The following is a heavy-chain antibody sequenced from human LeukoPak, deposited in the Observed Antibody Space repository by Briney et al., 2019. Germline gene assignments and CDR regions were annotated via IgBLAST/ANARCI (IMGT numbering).Heavy chain of an antibody. CDR1: GFTFDDYA. V-gene: IGHV3-9*03. J-gene: IGHJ4*02. CDR2: ISWNSGSI. D-gene: IGHD6-13*01. CDR3: AKGFSSSSWDSFDY. Sequence: TGGSLRLSCAASGFTFDDYAMHWVRQAPGKGLEWVSGISWNSGSIGYADSVKGRFTISRDNAKNSLYLQMNSLRAEDMALYYCAKGFSSSSWDSFDYWGQGTLVTVSS.